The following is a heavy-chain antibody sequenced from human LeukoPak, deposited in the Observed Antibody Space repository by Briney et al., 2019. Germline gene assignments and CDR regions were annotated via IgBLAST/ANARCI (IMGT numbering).Heavy chain of an antibody. CDR3: ARVGSARPIFGVVAGGFDP. D-gene: IGHD3-3*01. CDR1: GGSFSGYY. CDR2: INHSGST. Sequence: SETLSLTCAVYGGSFSGYYWSWIRQPPGKGLEWIGEINHSGSTNYNPSLKSRVTISVDTSKNQFSLKLSSVTAADTAVYYCARVGSARPIFGVVAGGFDPWGQGTLVTVSS. J-gene: IGHJ5*02. V-gene: IGHV4-34*01.